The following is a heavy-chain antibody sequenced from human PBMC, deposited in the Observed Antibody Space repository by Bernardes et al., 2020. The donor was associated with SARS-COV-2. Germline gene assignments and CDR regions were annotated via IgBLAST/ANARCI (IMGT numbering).Heavy chain of an antibody. CDR2: VTHNGRVT. CDR3: AKERIERSTPGWSLDI. D-gene: IGHD2-15*01. CDR1: GFPFSGFG. J-gene: IGHJ2*01. V-gene: IGHV3-30*18. Sequence: GGSLRLSCAAPGFPFSGFGMPWVRPGPGQGVGGGGGVTHNGRVTFYADSVKGRFIISRDNSKNTLYVGMKSLRVEDTAEYYCAKERIERSTPGWSLDIWGRGTLVSVSS.